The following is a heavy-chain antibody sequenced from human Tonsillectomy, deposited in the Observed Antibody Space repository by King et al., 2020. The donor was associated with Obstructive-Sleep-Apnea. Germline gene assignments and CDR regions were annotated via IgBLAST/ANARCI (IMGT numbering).Heavy chain of an antibody. Sequence: DVQLVESGGGLVQPGGSLRLSCAASGFTFSSYWMFWVRQTPGKGLVWVSRINSDGSSTSHADSVKGRFTISRDNAKNTLYLQMNSLRAEDTAVYYCAKTPYRYYGLDVWGQGTTVTVS. CDR1: GFTFSSYW. CDR2: INSDGSST. V-gene: IGHV3-74*01. CDR3: AKTPYRYYGLDV. J-gene: IGHJ6*02. D-gene: IGHD3-16*02.